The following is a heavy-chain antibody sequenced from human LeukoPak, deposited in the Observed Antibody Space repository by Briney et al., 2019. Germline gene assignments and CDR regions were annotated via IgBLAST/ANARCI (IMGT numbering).Heavy chain of an antibody. D-gene: IGHD6-6*01. Sequence: SETLSLTCTVSGDSISDYDWSWIRQPPGKGLEWIGYMSYSGSTNYNPSLKSRVTISVDTSKNQFSLKLSSVTAADTAVYYCARLEASIGWDNYFDYWGQGTLVTVSS. V-gene: IGHV4-59*12. J-gene: IGHJ4*02. CDR1: GDSISDYD. CDR3: ARLEASIGWDNYFDY. CDR2: MSYSGST.